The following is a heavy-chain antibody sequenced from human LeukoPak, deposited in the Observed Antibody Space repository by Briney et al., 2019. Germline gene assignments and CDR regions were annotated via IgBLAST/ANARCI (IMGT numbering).Heavy chain of an antibody. V-gene: IGHV3-48*04. J-gene: IGHJ3*02. D-gene: IGHD3-9*01. CDR2: ISSSSSTI. CDR1: GFTFSSYS. Sequence: GGSLRLSCAASGFTFSSYSMNWVRQAPGKGLEWVSYISSSSSTIYYADSVKGRFTISRDNAKNSLYLQMNSLRAEDTAVYYCARDPLTGYPGEDLAFDIWGQGTMVTVSS. CDR3: ARDPLTGYPGEDLAFDI.